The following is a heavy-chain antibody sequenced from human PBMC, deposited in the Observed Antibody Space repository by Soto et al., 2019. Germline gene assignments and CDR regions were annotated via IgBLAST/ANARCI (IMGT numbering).Heavy chain of an antibody. V-gene: IGHV3-23*01. CDR3: ANRVNSGLGYYFDY. Sequence: PGGSLRLACAASGFTFSSYAMSWVRQAPGKGLEWVSAISGSGGSTYYADSVKGRFTISRDNSKNTLYLQMNSLRAEDTAVYCCANRVNSGLGYYFDYWAQENLVTVSS. J-gene: IGHJ4*02. CDR1: GFTFSSYA. CDR2: ISGSGGST. D-gene: IGHD2-8*02.